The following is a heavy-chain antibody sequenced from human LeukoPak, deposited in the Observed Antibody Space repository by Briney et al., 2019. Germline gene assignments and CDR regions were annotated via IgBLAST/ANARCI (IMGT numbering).Heavy chain of an antibody. J-gene: IGHJ4*02. V-gene: IGHV4-59*01. CDR2: IYYSGST. D-gene: IGHD6-19*01. CDR3: ARGAYSSGWYYFDY. Sequence: PSETLSLTCAVYGGSFSGYYWSWIRQPPGKGLEWIGYIYYSGSTNYNPSLKSRVTISVDTSKNQFSLKLSSVTAADTAVYYCARGAYSSGWYYFDYWGQGTLVTVSS. CDR1: GGSFSGYY.